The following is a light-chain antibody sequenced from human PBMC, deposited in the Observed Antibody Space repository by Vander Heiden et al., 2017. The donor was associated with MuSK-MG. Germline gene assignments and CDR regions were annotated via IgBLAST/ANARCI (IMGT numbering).Light chain of an antibody. Sequence: QSVLTQPPSVSGPPGQRVTISCTGSSSNIGPDYDVHWYQHLPGRAPTLLIYANTNRPSGVSDRFSGSKSGTSASLAITGLQAEDEADYYCQSYDSTLSAHLFVTGTKVTVL. CDR3: QSYDSTLSAHL. CDR1: SSNIGPDYD. V-gene: IGLV1-40*01. CDR2: ANT. J-gene: IGLJ1*01.